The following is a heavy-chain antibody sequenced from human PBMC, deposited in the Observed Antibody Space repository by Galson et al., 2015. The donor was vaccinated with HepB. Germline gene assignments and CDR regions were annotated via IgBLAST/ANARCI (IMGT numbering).Heavy chain of an antibody. CDR3: ARQSPYSSDSGSFHFDY. D-gene: IGHD3-10*01. CDR1: GGSISSSGYF. CDR2: IFYSGST. Sequence: ETLSLSCTVSGGSISSSGYFWGWIRQSPGKGLEWIGTIFYSGSTFYNPSLKSQVTISVDTSKNEFSLKLSSVTAADRAVYYCARQSPYSSDSGSFHFDYWGQGTPVTVSS. J-gene: IGHJ4*02. V-gene: IGHV4-39*01.